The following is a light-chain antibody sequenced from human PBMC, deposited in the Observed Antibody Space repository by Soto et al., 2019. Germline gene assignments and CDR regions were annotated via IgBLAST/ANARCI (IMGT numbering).Light chain of an antibody. CDR1: QTISSW. J-gene: IGKJ1*01. Sequence: DIQMTQSPSTLSGSVGDRVTITCRASQTISSWLAWYQQKPGKAPKLLIYKASTLKSGVPSSFSGSGSGTEFTLTISSLQTDDFATYHCQHYNSYSEAFGQAT. V-gene: IGKV1-5*03. CDR2: KAS. CDR3: QHYNSYSEA.